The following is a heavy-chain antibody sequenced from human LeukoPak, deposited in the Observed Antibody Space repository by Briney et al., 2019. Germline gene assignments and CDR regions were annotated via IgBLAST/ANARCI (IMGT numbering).Heavy chain of an antibody. CDR3: ARHVVAPLGGSPLVAYNAFDI. J-gene: IGHJ3*02. CDR2: IYYSGST. CDR1: GYSIRSGYF. V-gene: IGHV4-38-2*01. D-gene: IGHD2-8*02. Sequence: SETLSLTCAVSGYSIRSGYFWAWIRQPPGKGLEWIGNIYYSGSTYYSPSLKSRVSISVDTSENQFSLRLNSVTAADTAVYYCARHVVAPLGGSPLVAYNAFDIWGHGTLVTVSS.